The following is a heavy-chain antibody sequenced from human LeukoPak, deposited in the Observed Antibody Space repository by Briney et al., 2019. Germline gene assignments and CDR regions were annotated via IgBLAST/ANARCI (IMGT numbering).Heavy chain of an antibody. Sequence: SETLSLTCTVSGGSISSYYWRWIRQPPGKGLEWIGYIYTSGSTNYNPSLKSRVTISVDTSKNQFSLKLSSVTAADTAVYYCARRMASFDYWGQGTLVTVSS. CDR3: ARRMASFDY. D-gene: IGHD5-24*01. CDR2: IYTSGST. J-gene: IGHJ4*02. CDR1: GGSISSYY. V-gene: IGHV4-4*09.